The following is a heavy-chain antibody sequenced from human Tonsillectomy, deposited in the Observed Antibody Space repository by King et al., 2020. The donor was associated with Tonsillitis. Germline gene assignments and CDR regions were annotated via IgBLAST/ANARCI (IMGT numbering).Heavy chain of an antibody. D-gene: IGHD3-22*01. V-gene: IGHV4-34*01. CDR1: GGSFSGYY. J-gene: IGHJ4*02. CDR2: ITRSGTT. CDR3: ARGVKGGHYYDKSGYFHFDL. Sequence: QVQLQQWGAGLLKPSETLSLTCVFYGGSFSGYYWNWIRLPPGKGLEWIGEITRSGTTRYNPSLKSRVTFSQDTSKNQFSLRLTSVTAADTAVYFCARGVKGGHYYDKSGYFHFDLWGQGTLVTVSS.